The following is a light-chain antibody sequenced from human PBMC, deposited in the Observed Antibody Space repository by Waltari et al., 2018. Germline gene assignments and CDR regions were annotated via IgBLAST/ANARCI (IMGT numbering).Light chain of an antibody. Sequence: DIVMTQSPLSRSVPPGEPASIPGRPSQSLLDSNEYNYLDWYLQKPGQSPQILIYLGSNRASGVPDRFSGSGSGTDFTLKISRVEAEDAGIYYCMEALQSVTFGQGTRLEIK. CDR2: LGS. CDR1: QSLLDSNEYNY. J-gene: IGKJ5*01. CDR3: MEALQSVT. V-gene: IGKV2-28*01.